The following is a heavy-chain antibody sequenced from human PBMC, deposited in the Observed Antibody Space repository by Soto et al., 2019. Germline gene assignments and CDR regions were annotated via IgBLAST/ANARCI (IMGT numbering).Heavy chain of an antibody. CDR2: IYWDDDK. D-gene: IGHD1-26*01. CDR1: GFSLSTSGVG. Sequence: QITLKESGPTLVKPTQTLTLTCTFSGFSLSTSGVGVGWIRQPPGKALEWLALIYWDDDKRYSPSLKSRLTITKDTSKNQVVLTMTNMDPVDTATYYCASRRYSGSYFDYWGQGTLVTVSS. CDR3: ASRRYSGSYFDY. J-gene: IGHJ4*02. V-gene: IGHV2-5*02.